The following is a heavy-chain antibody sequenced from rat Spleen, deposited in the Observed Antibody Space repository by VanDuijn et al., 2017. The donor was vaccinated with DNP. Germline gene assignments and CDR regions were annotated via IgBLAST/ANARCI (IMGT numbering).Heavy chain of an antibody. Sequence: EVQLVESGGGVVQSGRSLKVSCAASGFTFSDYNMAWVRQAPKKGLEWVATITYDGSKIYYRDSVKGRFTISRDKAKSTLYLQMDSLRSEDTATYYCITFEGRNAWGQGTSVTVSS. J-gene: IGHJ4*01. CDR2: ITYDGSKI. CDR1: GFTFSDYN. V-gene: IGHV5S10*01. CDR3: ITFEGRNA. D-gene: IGHD1-11*01.